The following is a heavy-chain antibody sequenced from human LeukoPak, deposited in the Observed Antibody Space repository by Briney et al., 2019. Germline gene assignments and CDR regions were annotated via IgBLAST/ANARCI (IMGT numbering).Heavy chain of an antibody. D-gene: IGHD3-22*01. Sequence: SETLSLTCIVSGGSISGYYWSWIRQPPGKGLDWTGYIYYSGSTNYNPSLKSRVTMSVDTSKNQFSLKLSSVTAADTAEYYCARGGLESGYHSNDAFDIWGQGTMVTVSS. V-gene: IGHV4-59*01. CDR1: GGSISGYY. CDR2: IYYSGST. CDR3: ARGGLESGYHSNDAFDI. J-gene: IGHJ3*02.